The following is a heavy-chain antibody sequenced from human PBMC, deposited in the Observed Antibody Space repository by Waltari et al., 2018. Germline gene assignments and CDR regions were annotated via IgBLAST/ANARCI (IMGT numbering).Heavy chain of an antibody. CDR2: ISWDGGST. CDR1: GFTFDDYT. V-gene: IGHV3-43*01. CDR3: AKDLIAVAGTGAFDI. J-gene: IGHJ3*02. Sequence: EVQLVESGGVVVQPGGSLRLSCAASGFTFDDYTMHWVRQAPGKGLEWVSLISWDGGSTYYANSGKGRFTISRDNRKNSLYLQMNSLRTEDTALYYCAKDLIAVAGTGAFDIWGQGTMVTVSS. D-gene: IGHD6-19*01.